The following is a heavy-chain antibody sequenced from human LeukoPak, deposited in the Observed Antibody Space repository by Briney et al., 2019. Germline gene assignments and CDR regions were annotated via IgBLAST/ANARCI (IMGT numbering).Heavy chain of an antibody. CDR3: ARVEVATRSGWDDAK. CDR2: ILPMLGIA. J-gene: IGHJ1*01. D-gene: IGHD5-24*01. Sequence: SVKVSCKASGGSFSSYAINWVRQAPRQGLEWMGRILPMLGIANAAQKFQGRVTITADISTTTAYMELTSLRSEDTAVYYCARVEVATRSGWDDAKWGQGTLVIVSS. V-gene: IGHV1-69*04. CDR1: GGSFSSYA.